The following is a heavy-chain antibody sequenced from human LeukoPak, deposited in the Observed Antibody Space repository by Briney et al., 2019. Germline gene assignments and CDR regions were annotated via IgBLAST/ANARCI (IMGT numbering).Heavy chain of an antibody. D-gene: IGHD2-15*01. Sequence: GGSLRLSCVVSGLTFSNAWMTWVRQAPGKGLEWVGRIESKTDGGTTDYAAPMKGRFTISRDDSKNTQYLQMNSLKTEDTAVYYCSTLAYCSGGRCYGFDYWGQGALVTVSS. CDR3: STLAYCSGGRCYGFDY. CDR2: IESKTDGGTT. V-gene: IGHV3-15*04. CDR1: GLTFSNAW. J-gene: IGHJ4*02.